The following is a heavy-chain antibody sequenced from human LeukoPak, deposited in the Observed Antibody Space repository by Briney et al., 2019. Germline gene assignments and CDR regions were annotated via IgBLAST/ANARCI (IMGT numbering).Heavy chain of an antibody. CDR3: SRESGPFCPFGY. J-gene: IGHJ4*02. Sequence: PSGTLSPTCGVSGGSISGTNWWSWVRQPPGQGLEWIGEISLAGQTNCNPSLNGRVTMSLDKSSNQLSLHLTSVTAADTATYFCSRESGPFCPFGYWGQGTLVIVSS. CDR1: GGSISGTNW. D-gene: IGHD1-26*01. V-gene: IGHV4-4*02. CDR2: ISLAGQT.